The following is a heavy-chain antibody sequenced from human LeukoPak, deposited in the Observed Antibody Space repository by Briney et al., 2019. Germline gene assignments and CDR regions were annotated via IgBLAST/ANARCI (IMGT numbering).Heavy chain of an antibody. CDR3: AREDVVVPAAKGFDP. CDR2: INHSGST. V-gene: IGHV4-34*01. Sequence: KPSETLSLTCAVYGGSFSGYYWCWIRQPPGKGLEWIGVINHSGSTNYNPSLKSRVTISVDTSKNQFSLKLSSVTAADTAVYYCAREDVVVPAAKGFDPWGQGTLVTVSS. J-gene: IGHJ5*02. D-gene: IGHD2-2*01. CDR1: GGSFSGYY.